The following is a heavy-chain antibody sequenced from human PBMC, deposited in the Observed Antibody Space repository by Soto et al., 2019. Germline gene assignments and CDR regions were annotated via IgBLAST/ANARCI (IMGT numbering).Heavy chain of an antibody. Sequence: SVKVSCKAPGGTFSTYAISWVRQAPGQGLEWMGGIIPMFGTANYAQRFQDRVTITADESTNTVYMELSSLRSEDTAVYFCASGIQLWLRRINNGYSGWGQGSLVTVSS. CDR2: IIPMFGTA. CDR1: GGTFSTYA. J-gene: IGHJ4*02. V-gene: IGHV1-69*13. CDR3: ASGIQLWLRRINNGYSG. D-gene: IGHD5-18*01.